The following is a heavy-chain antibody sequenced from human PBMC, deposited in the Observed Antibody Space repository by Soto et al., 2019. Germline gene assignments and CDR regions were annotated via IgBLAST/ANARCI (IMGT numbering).Heavy chain of an antibody. CDR2: IYYSGST. J-gene: IGHJ4*02. D-gene: IGHD6-13*01. CDR1: GGSISSSSYY. Sequence: SETLSLTCTVSGGSISSSSYYWGWIRQPPGKGLEWIGSIYYSGSTYYNPSLKSRVTISVDTSKNQFSLKLSSVTAADTAVYYCARLGRAAAADYWGQGTLVTVSS. CDR3: ARLGRAAAADY. V-gene: IGHV4-39*01.